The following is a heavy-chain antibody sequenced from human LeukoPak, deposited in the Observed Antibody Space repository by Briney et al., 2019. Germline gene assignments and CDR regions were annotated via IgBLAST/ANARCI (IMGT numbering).Heavy chain of an antibody. CDR3: ARPQSSSGYYWPFDD. J-gene: IGHJ4*02. Sequence: GGSLRLSCAASGFTFSDYWMSWVRQVPGKGLEWVANMKQDGSEKYYVDSVKGRFTISRDNAKNSLYLQMNSLRAEDTAVYYCARPQSSSGYYWPFDDWGQGTLVTVSS. CDR1: GFTFSDYW. V-gene: IGHV3-7*03. D-gene: IGHD3-22*01. CDR2: MKQDGSEK.